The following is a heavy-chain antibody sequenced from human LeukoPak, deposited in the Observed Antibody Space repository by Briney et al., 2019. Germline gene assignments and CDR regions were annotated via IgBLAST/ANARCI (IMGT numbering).Heavy chain of an antibody. J-gene: IGHJ4*02. D-gene: IGHD3-10*01. Sequence: GGSLRLSCVVSGVTFSSYEMNWVRQAPGKGPEWISYISTSGNTMYYADSVKGRFTIPRDNAKNSLFLQVNSLRDEDTAIYYCARGFTASGGYFRPYYFDYWGQGTLVTVSS. CDR3: ARGFTASGGYFRPYYFDY. CDR1: GVTFSSYE. CDR2: ISTSGNTM. V-gene: IGHV3-48*03.